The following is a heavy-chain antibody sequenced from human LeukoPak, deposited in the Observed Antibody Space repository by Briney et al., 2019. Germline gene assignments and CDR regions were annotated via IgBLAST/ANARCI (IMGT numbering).Heavy chain of an antibody. CDR2: INRSGRT. D-gene: IGHD2-2*03. J-gene: IGHJ3*01. CDR3: AQGGYFAFDF. Sequence: GGSLRLSCVASGFTFSTYDMQWVRQAPGKGLEWVSGINRSGRTYYTDSVKGRFAISRDNSKSTLYLEMNSLRAEDTAVYYCAQGGYFAFDFWGQGTMVTVSS. CDR1: GFTFSTYD. V-gene: IGHV3-23*01.